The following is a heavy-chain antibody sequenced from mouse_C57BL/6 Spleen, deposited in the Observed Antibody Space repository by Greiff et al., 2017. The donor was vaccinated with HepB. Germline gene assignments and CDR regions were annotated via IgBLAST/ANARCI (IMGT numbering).Heavy chain of an antibody. Sequence: EVQLVESGGGLVKPGGSLKLSCAASGFTFSDYGMHWVRQAPEKGLEWVAYISSGSSTIYYADTVKGRFTISRDNAKNTLFLQMTSLRSEDTAMYYCARVYYGSSYEAMDYWGQGTSVTVSS. J-gene: IGHJ4*01. D-gene: IGHD1-1*01. CDR3: ARVYYGSSYEAMDY. CDR1: GFTFSDYG. V-gene: IGHV5-17*01. CDR2: ISSGSSTI.